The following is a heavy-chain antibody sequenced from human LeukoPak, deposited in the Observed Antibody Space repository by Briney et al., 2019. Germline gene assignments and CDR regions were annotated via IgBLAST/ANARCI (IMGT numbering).Heavy chain of an antibody. Sequence: GGSLRLSCAASGFTFSSYEMNWVRQAPGKGLEWVSYISSSGSTIYYADSVKGRFTTSRDNAKNSLYLQMNSLRAEDTAVYYCARETAGWFDPWGQGTLVTVSS. J-gene: IGHJ5*02. CDR1: GFTFSSYE. CDR2: ISSSGSTI. CDR3: ARETAGWFDP. D-gene: IGHD1-14*01. V-gene: IGHV3-48*03.